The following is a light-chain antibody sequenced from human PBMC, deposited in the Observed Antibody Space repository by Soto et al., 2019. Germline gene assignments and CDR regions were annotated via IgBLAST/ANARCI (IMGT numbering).Light chain of an antibody. Sequence: SSLTQPASGSGSPGESVTISFTGNSSDVGGYTSVSWYQHHPGKAPKLIPYDVGDRPSGVSYRFSGSKSGNTASLTISGLQAADEADYFCSSFTSSMTNVFGSGTTVTVL. CDR1: SSDVGGYTS. CDR2: DVG. V-gene: IGLV2-14*03. J-gene: IGLJ1*01. CDR3: SSFTSSMTNV.